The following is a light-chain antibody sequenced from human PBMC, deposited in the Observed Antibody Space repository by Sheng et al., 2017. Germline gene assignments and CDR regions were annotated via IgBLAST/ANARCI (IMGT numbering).Light chain of an antibody. CDR3: QQYNNWPWT. V-gene: IGKV3-15*01. Sequence: ETVLTQSPATLSVSPGDRATLSCRASQSVGTNLAWYQQKPGQAPRVLIYDASTRATGIAARFSGSGSGTGFTLTISSLQSEDFAVYSCQQYNNWPWTFGQGTQVEIK. J-gene: IGKJ1*01. CDR2: DAS. CDR1: QSVGTN.